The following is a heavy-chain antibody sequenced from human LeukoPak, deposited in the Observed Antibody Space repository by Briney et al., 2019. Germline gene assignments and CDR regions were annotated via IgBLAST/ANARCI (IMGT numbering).Heavy chain of an antibody. V-gene: IGHV3-74*01. D-gene: IGHD6-6*01. CDR2: INSDGSST. J-gene: IGHJ6*02. Sequence: GGSLRLSCAASGFTFSSYWMHWVRQAPGKGLVWVSRINSDGSSTSYADSVKGRFTISRDDAKNTLYLQMYSLRAEDTALYYCARHRDSSSSVVYYYYGMDVWGQGTTVTVSS. CDR1: GFTFSSYW. CDR3: ARHRDSSSSVVYYYYGMDV.